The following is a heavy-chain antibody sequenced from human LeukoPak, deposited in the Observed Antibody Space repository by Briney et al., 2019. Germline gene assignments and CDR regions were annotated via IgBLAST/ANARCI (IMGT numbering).Heavy chain of an antibody. CDR1: GYSFTSYW. CDR3: ARHKTLGGLTYYDYVWGSYPFDP. CDR2: IYPGDSDT. Sequence: GESLKISCKGSGYSFTSYWIGWVRQMPGKGLEWMGIIYPGDSDTRYSPSFQGQVTISADMSISTAYPQWSSLKASDTAMYYCARHKTLGGLTYYDYVWGSYPFDPWGQGTLVTVSS. J-gene: IGHJ5*02. D-gene: IGHD3-16*02. V-gene: IGHV5-51*01.